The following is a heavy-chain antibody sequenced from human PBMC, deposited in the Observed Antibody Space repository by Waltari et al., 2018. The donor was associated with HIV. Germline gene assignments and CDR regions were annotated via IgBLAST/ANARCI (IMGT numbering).Heavy chain of an antibody. D-gene: IGHD6-19*01. CDR1: VGSFSGYY. CDR2: INHSGST. J-gene: IGHJ6*02. V-gene: IGHV4-34*01. Sequence: QVQLQQWGAGLLKPSEPLSLTCAVYVGSFSGYYWSWTRQPPGKGLEWIGEINHSGSTNYNPSLKSRVTISVDTSKNQFSLKLSSVTAADTAVYYCAAYSSGWYYSGMDVWGQGTTVTVSS. CDR3: AAYSSGWYYSGMDV.